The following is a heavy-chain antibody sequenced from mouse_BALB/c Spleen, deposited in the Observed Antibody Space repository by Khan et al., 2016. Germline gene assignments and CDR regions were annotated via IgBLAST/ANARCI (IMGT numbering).Heavy chain of an antibody. CDR3: ARGAY. CDR1: GYTFRNYW. J-gene: IGHJ3*01. Sequence: QVQLKQSGAELMKPGASVKVSCKATGYTFRNYWIEWIKERPGHGLEWIGEIIPGSGSTNHNEKFKGKATFTAETSSNTAYMQLSSLTDEDSDVYYCARGAYWGQGTLVTVSA. CDR2: IIPGSGST. V-gene: IGHV1-9*01.